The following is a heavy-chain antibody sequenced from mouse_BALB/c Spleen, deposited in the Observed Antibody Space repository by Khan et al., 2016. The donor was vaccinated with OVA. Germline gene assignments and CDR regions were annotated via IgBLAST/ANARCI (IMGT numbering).Heavy chain of an antibody. CDR2: IYYSGTI. CDR1: GISITTGNYR. J-gene: IGHJ1*01. Sequence: EVQLQESGPGLVKPSQTVSLTCTVTGISITTGNYRWSWIRQFPGNKLEWIGNIYYSGTITYNPSLTSRTTITRDTSKSQFFLEMNSLTAEDTSTYFCARDDGSLYWYFDVWGAGTTVTVSS. V-gene: IGHV3-5*02. CDR3: ARDDGSLYWYFDV. D-gene: IGHD1-1*01.